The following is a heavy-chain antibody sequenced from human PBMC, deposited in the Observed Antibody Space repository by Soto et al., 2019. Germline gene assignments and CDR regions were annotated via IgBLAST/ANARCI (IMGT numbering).Heavy chain of an antibody. CDR1: GGSISSGGYY. Sequence: QVQLQESGPGLVKPSQTLSLTCAVSGGSISSGGYYWSWIRQHPGQGLEWIGYIYYSGSNYYNPSLRSRVTLSVDTSMNQFSLKLNSVTAADTAVYYCARGVVVAAKGDWFDPWGQGTLVTVSS. V-gene: IGHV4-31*11. D-gene: IGHD2-15*01. CDR2: IYYSGSN. J-gene: IGHJ5*02. CDR3: ARGVVVAAKGDWFDP.